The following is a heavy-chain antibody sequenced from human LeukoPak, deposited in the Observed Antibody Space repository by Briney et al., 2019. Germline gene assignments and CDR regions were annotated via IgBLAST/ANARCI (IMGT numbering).Heavy chain of an antibody. D-gene: IGHD4-23*01. CDR2: ISDSGTRK. V-gene: IGHV3-23*01. J-gene: IGHJ6*03. CDR1: GFTFSSYA. CDR3: AKNRVGTYMDV. Sequence: PEGSLRLSCAASGFTFSSYAMSWVRQAPGKGLEWVSVISDSGTRKYDADSVKGRFTISRDNSKNTLYLQMNSLRAEDTAVYYCAKNRVGTYMDVWGKGTTVTVSS.